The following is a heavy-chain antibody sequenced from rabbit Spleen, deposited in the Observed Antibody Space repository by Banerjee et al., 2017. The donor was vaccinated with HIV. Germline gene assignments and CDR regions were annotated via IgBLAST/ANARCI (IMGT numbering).Heavy chain of an antibody. CDR3: ARDTSSSFSSYGMDL. V-gene: IGHV1S45*01. CDR2: IYAGSGFT. CDR1: GVSFSSSSY. Sequence: QEQLVESGGGLVQPEGSLTLTCTASGVSFSSSSYVCWVRQAPGKGLEWIACIYAGSGFTYYASWAKGRFTVSKTSSTTVTLQMTRLTAADTATYFCARDTSSSFSSYGMDLWGPGTLVTVS. J-gene: IGHJ6*01. D-gene: IGHD1-1*01.